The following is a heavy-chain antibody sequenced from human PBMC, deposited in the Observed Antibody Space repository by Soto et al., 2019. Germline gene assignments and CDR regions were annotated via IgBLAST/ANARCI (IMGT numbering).Heavy chain of an antibody. D-gene: IGHD3-22*01. CDR2: ISGSGDST. CDR3: AKDYYYDSSGPDY. CDR1: GFTFSTYA. Sequence: GGSLRLSCAASGFTFSTYAMSWVRQAPGKGLEWVSAISGSGDSTYYADSVKGRFTISRDNSKNTLYLQMNSLRVEDTAVYYCAKDYYYDSSGPDYWGQGTLVTVSS. J-gene: IGHJ4*02. V-gene: IGHV3-23*01.